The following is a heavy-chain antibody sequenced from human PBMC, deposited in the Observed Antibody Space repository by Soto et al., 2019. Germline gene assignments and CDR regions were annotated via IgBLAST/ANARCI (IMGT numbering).Heavy chain of an antibody. D-gene: IGHD2-2*01. V-gene: IGHV3-74*01. J-gene: IGHJ4*02. CDR2: IRNDGSSI. CDR3: ARGPRGLYHHDY. Sequence: GGSLRLSCAVSGIIFTGYGMHWVRQAPGKGLVWVSRIRNDGSSINYADSVKGRFTISRDNAKNTLYLQMNSLRVDDMAVYYCARGPRGLYHHDYWGQGALVTVSS. CDR1: GIIFTGYG.